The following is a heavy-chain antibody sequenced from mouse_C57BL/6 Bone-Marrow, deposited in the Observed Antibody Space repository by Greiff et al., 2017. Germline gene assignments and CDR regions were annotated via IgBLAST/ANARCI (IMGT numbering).Heavy chain of an antibody. CDR1: GYTFTSYG. CDR3: ARLRDYGGSYAGY. CDR2: IYPRSGNT. V-gene: IGHV1-81*01. Sequence: QVQLQQSGAELARPGASVKLSCKASGYTFTSYGISWVKQRTGQGLEWIGEIYPRSGNTYYNEKFKGKATLTADKSASTAYMELHSLTSEDSAVYFCARLRDYGGSYAGYWGQGTTLTVSA. D-gene: IGHD1-1*01. J-gene: IGHJ2*01.